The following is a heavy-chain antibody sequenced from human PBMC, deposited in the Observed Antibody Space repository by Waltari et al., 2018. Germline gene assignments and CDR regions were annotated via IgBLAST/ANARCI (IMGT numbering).Heavy chain of an antibody. CDR1: GFSLSTSGVG. V-gene: IGHV2-5*01. CDR3: AHTSSMHYDFWSGYYFDY. J-gene: IGHJ4*02. D-gene: IGHD3-3*01. CDR2: IYWNDDK. Sequence: QITLKESGPTLVKPTQTLTLTCTFSGFSLSTSGVGVGWIRPPPGKALEWLALIYWNDDKRYSPSLKSRLTITKDTSKNQVVLTMTNMDPVDTATYYCAHTSSMHYDFWSGYYFDYWGQGTLVTVSS.